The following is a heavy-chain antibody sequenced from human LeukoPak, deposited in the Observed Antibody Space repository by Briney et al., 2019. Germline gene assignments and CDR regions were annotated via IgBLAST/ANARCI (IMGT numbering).Heavy chain of an antibody. CDR1: GFTVSSNY. Sequence: GGSPRLSCAASGFTVSSNYMSWVRQAPGKGLEWVSVIYSGGSTYYADSVKGRFTISRDNSKNTLYLQMNSLRAEDTAVYYCASFLSRPYYFDYWGQGTLVTVSS. J-gene: IGHJ4*02. CDR3: ASFLSRPYYFDY. V-gene: IGHV3-66*01. D-gene: IGHD2-2*01. CDR2: IYSGGST.